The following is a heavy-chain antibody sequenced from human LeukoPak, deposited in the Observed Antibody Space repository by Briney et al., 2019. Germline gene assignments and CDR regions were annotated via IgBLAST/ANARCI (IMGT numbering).Heavy chain of an antibody. CDR2: INPNSGGT. CDR1: GYTFTGYY. J-gene: IGHJ4*02. D-gene: IGHD3-10*01. V-gene: IGHV1-2*02. CDR3: AREEGYYGSGSHNFDY. Sequence: WASVKVSCKASGYTFTGYYMHWVRQAPGQGLEWMGWINPNSGGTNYAQKFQGRVTMTRDTSISTAYMELSRLRSDDTAVYYCAREEGYYGSGSHNFDYWGQGTLVTVSS.